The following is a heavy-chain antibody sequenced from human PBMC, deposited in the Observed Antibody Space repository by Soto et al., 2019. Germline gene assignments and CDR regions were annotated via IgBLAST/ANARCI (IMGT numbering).Heavy chain of an antibody. CDR1: GDSISSYY. CDR2: IYYTGST. V-gene: IGHV4-59*01. CDR3: AREWSSFDY. D-gene: IGHD3-10*01. J-gene: IGHJ4*02. Sequence: SETLSLTCTVSGDSISSYYWSWIRQPPGKGLEWIGYIYYTGSTSYNPSLRSRVTISLDTSKSQLSLKLSSVTAADTAVYYCAREWSSFDYWGQGTLVTVSS.